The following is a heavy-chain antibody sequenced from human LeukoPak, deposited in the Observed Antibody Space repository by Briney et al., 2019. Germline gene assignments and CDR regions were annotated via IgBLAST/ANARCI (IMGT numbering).Heavy chain of an antibody. CDR3: AKGELGLWFDY. D-gene: IGHD5-18*01. CDR1: GFVFSSYD. J-gene: IGHJ4*02. V-gene: IGHV3-33*06. Sequence: PGRSLRLSCAASGFVFSSYDMHWVRQAPGKGLEWVALIWYDGSNKYYADSVKGRFTISRDNSKNTLYLQMNSLRAEDTAVYYCAKGELGLWFDYWGQGTLVTVSS. CDR2: IWYDGSNK.